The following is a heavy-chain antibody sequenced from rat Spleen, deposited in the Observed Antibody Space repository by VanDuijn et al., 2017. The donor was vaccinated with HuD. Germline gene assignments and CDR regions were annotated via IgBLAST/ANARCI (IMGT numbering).Heavy chain of an antibody. Sequence: EVQLQESGPGLVKPSQSLSLTCAVTDYSITSSYQWNWIREFPGNKLEWMGYINSAGSTNYNPSPKSRISITRDTSKNQFFLQVNSVTTQDTATYYCAKTTVAYYYVMDAWGQGASVTVSS. J-gene: IGHJ4*01. CDR1: DYSITSSYQ. CDR3: AKTTVAYYYVMDA. CDR2: INSAGST. D-gene: IGHD1-3*01. V-gene: IGHV3-3*01.